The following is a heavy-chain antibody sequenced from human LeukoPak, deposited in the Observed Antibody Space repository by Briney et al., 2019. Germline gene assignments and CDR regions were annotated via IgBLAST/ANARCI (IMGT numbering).Heavy chain of an antibody. D-gene: IGHD3-22*01. V-gene: IGHV3-33*01. CDR3: ARDLEDSSPFGAFDM. Sequence: GGSLRLSCAASGFTFSNYGMHWVRQVPGKGLEWVAAIWFDGIRKYYADSVKGRLTISRGNSKNTLYLQMSSLSAEDTAVYYCARDLEDSSPFGAFDMWGQGTMVTVSS. CDR1: GFTFSNYG. CDR2: IWFDGIRK. J-gene: IGHJ3*02.